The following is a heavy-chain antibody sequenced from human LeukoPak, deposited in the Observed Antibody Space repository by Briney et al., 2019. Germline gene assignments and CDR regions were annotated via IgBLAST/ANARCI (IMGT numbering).Heavy chain of an antibody. CDR3: ARGAPWDCSGSSCSLFDY. D-gene: IGHD3-22*01. CDR2: IHQNGNEK. J-gene: IGHJ4*02. CDR1: GFTFSNYW. V-gene: IGHV3-7*03. Sequence: GGSLRLSCGASGFTFSNYWMSWVRQAPGKGLEWVANIHQNGNEKYYVDSAKGRFSISRDNARDSLYLQMNSLRVEDTAVYYCARGAPWDCSGSSCSLFDYWGQGTLVTVSS.